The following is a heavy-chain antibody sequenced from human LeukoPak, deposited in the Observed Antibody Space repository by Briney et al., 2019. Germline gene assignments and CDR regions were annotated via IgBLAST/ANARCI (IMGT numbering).Heavy chain of an antibody. CDR2: IYYSGST. V-gene: IGHV4-59*11. D-gene: IGHD3-22*01. CDR1: GSSISSHY. Sequence: PSETLSLTCTVSGSSISSHYWSWIRQPPGQGLEWIGYIYYSGSTNYNPSLKSRVTISVDTSKNQFSLKLSSVTAADTAVYYCAFGSGYYYYWGQGTLVTVSS. J-gene: IGHJ4*02. CDR3: AFGSGYYYY.